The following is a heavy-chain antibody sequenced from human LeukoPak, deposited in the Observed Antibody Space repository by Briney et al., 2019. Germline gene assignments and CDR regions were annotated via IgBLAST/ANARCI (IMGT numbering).Heavy chain of an antibody. V-gene: IGHV3-21*01. CDR1: GFTFSTYR. J-gene: IGHJ4*02. D-gene: IGHD3-3*01. CDR3: ARGPDFWSGYFPYYLDY. CDR2: ISSSSSYI. Sequence: GGSLRLSCAASGFTFSTYRMNWVCQAPGKGLEWVSSISSSSSYIYYADSVKGRFTISRDNAKNSLYVQMNSLRAEDTAVYYCARGPDFWSGYFPYYLDYWGQGTLVTVSS.